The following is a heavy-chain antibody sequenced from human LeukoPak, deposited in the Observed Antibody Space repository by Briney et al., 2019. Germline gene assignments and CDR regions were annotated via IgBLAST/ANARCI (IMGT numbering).Heavy chain of an antibody. CDR1: GFTFNYYA. CDR2: ISDSGGST. D-gene: IGHD3-16*02. J-gene: IGHJ4*02. V-gene: IGHV3-23*01. Sequence: GGSLRLSCAASGFTFNYYAMSWVRQAPGKGLEWVSGISDSGGSTYYTDSVKGRFTISRDNSKNTVYLQMNNLRAEDTAVYFCARHESFIPYWDQGTLVTVSP. CDR3: ARHESFIPY.